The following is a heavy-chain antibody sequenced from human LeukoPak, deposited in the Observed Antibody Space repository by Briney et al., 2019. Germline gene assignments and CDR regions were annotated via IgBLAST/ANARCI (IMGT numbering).Heavy chain of an antibody. CDR3: AKHLYVVGATHFDY. CDR2: ISGSGGST. Sequence: PGGSLRLSCAASGFSVSNNYMSWVRQAPGKGLEWVSAISGSGGSTYYADSVKGRFTISRDNSKNTLYLQMNSLRAEDTAVYYCAKHLYVVGATHFDYWGQGTLVTVSS. D-gene: IGHD1-26*01. CDR1: GFSVSNNY. V-gene: IGHV3-23*01. J-gene: IGHJ4*02.